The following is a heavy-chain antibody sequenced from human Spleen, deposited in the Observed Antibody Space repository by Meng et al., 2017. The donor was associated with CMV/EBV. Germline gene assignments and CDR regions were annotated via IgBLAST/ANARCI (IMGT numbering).Heavy chain of an antibody. CDR1: GFTFSSYA. J-gene: IGHJ3*01. Sequence: GESLKISCAASGFTFSSYAMSWVRQAPGKGLEWVSAISGSGGSTYYADSVKGRFTISRDSSKNTLYLQMNSLGADDTAVYYCAKVRIVGATRADAFDVWGQGTLVTVSS. D-gene: IGHD1-26*01. V-gene: IGHV3-23*01. CDR3: AKVRIVGATRADAFDV. CDR2: ISGSGGST.